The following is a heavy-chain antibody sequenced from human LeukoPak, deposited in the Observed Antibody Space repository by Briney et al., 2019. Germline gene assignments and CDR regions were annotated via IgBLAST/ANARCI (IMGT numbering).Heavy chain of an antibody. CDR2: IYYHENT. CDR1: GGSISSSSDY. J-gene: IGHJ4*02. Sequence: SETLSLTCTVSGGSISSSSDYWGWIRQAPGKGLERIGSIYYHENTYYNSSLKSRLTISVDTSKNQFSLKLNSVTAADTAVYFCARRAYSAAYWKHFDYWGQGTLVTVSS. CDR3: ARRAYSAAYWKHFDY. V-gene: IGHV4-39*01. D-gene: IGHD1-1*01.